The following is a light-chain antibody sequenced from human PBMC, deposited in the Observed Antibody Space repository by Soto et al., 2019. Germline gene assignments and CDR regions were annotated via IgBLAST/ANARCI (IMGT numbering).Light chain of an antibody. Sequence: DIVMTQSPLSLPVTPGEPASISCRSSQSLLHSNGYNSLDWYLQKPGQSPQLLIYLGSNRASGVTDRFSVSGSGTDFTLKISRVEAEYVGVYYCMQAIQTPLTFGGGTKVEIK. J-gene: IGKJ4*01. CDR2: LGS. CDR1: QSLLHSNGYNS. V-gene: IGKV2-28*01. CDR3: MQAIQTPLT.